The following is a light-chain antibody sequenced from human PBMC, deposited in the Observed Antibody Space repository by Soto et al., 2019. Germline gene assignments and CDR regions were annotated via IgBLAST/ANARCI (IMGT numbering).Light chain of an antibody. CDR1: QSISDL. V-gene: IGKV1-5*03. J-gene: IGKJ1*01. Sequence: DIQMTQSPSTLSASVGDRDTITCRASQSISDLLAWYQQKPGKAPKLLIYKASSLKSGVPSRFSGSGSGTEYTLTISSLQPDDFASYYCQQYNGYWTFGQGTKVEIK. CDR2: KAS. CDR3: QQYNGYWT.